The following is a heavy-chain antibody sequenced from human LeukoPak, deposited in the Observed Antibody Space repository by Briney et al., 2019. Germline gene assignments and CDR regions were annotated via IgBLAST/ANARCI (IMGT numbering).Heavy chain of an antibody. CDR1: GFTFSDYY. V-gene: IGHV3-53*01. CDR3: ARALFGVAPFDL. D-gene: IGHD3-3*01. CDR2: IYSGGST. Sequence: SGGSLRLSCAASGFTFSDYYMSWVRQAPGKGLEWVSVIYSGGSTYYADSVKGRFTISRDNSKNTLYLQMNSLRAEDTAVYYCARALFGVAPFDLWGRGTLVTVSS. J-gene: IGHJ2*01.